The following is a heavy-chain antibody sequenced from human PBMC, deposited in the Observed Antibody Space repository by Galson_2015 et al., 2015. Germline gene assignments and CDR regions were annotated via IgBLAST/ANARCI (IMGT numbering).Heavy chain of an antibody. CDR1: GFTFSSYA. D-gene: IGHD5-18*01. J-gene: IGHJ1*01. CDR2: ISYDRNNE. CDR3: AKDFRGYSYGLQPLRYFQH. V-gene: IGHV3-30*04. Sequence: SLRLSCAASGFTFSSYAMHWVRQAPGKGLEWVASISYDRNNEYYADSVKGRFIISRDNSKNTLHLQMNSLRPKDTAVYYCAKDFRGYSYGLQPLRYFQHWGQGTLVTVSS.